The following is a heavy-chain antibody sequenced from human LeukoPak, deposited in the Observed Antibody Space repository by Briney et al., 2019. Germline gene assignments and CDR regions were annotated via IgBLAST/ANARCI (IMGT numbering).Heavy chain of an antibody. D-gene: IGHD3-3*01. CDR2: IYPGDSGT. CDR3: ARQNDFRLDY. Sequence: GESLRISCKGSGYTFSSYWIGWLRQMPGKSLEWMGIIYPGDSGTRYSPSLQGQVTISVDTSNGTAYLQWSSLKASDTAIYYCARQNDFRLDYWGQGTLVTVSS. J-gene: IGHJ4*02. V-gene: IGHV5-51*01. CDR1: GYTFSSYW.